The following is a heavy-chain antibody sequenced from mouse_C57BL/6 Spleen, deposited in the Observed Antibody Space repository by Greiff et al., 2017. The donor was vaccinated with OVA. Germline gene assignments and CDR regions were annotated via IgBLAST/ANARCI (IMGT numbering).Heavy chain of an antibody. Sequence: QVQLQQPGAELVKPGASVKMSCKASGYTFTSYWITWVKQRPGQGLEWIGDIYPGSGSTNYNEKFKSKATLTVDTSSSTAYMQLSSLTSEDSAVYYCARRSNYVGDYAMDYWGQGTSVTVSS. J-gene: IGHJ4*01. D-gene: IGHD2-5*01. CDR2: IYPGSGST. V-gene: IGHV1-55*01. CDR3: ARRSNYVGDYAMDY. CDR1: GYTFTSYW.